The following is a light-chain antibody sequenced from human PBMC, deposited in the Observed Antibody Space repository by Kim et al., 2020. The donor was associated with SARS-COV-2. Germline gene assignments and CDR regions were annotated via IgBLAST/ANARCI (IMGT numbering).Light chain of an antibody. V-gene: IGLV3-25*03. Sequence: PGQTARITCSGDALPKQYAYWYQQKPGQAPVLVIYKDSERPSGIPERFSGSSSGTTVSLTISGVQAEDEADYYCQSADSSGTIGVFGGGTQLTVL. CDR3: QSADSSGTIGV. J-gene: IGLJ2*01. CDR2: KDS. CDR1: ALPKQY.